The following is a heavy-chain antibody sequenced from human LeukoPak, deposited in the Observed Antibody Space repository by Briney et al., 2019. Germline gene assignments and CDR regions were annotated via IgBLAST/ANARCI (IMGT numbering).Heavy chain of an antibody. CDR2: IKQDGSEL. CDR3: ARSRGYFHSSGYGFQYYFDY. Sequence: PGGSLRLSCAASGITFRTNWMSWVRQAPGKGLEWVANIKQDGSELYYVDSVKGRFTISRDNAKNSLYLQMNSLRAEDTAVYYCARSRGYFHSSGYGFQYYFDYWGQGTLVTVSS. CDR1: GITFRTNW. D-gene: IGHD3-22*01. V-gene: IGHV3-7*01. J-gene: IGHJ4*02.